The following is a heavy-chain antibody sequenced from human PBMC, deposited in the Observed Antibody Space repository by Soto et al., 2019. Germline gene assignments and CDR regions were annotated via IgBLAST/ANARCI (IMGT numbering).Heavy chain of an antibody. CDR3: ARRAPSYRGSYRFDP. D-gene: IGHD3-16*02. J-gene: IGHJ5*02. Sequence: PSETLSLTCTVSGGSISSYYWSWIRQPPGKGLEWIGYIYYSGSTNYNPSLKSRVTISVDTSKNQFSLKLSSVTAADTAVYYCARRAPSYRGSYRFDPWGQGTLVTVS. V-gene: IGHV4-59*01. CDR1: GGSISSYY. CDR2: IYYSGST.